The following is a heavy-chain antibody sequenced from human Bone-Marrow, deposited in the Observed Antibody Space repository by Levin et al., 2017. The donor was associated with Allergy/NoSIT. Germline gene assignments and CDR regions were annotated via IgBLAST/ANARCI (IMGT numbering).Heavy chain of an antibody. CDR1: GYTLTDSY. CDR3: ATDDTISVDSFHF. D-gene: IGHD2-21*01. V-gene: IGHV1-24*01. J-gene: IGHJ3*01. CDR2: LDPEDGET. Sequence: ASVKVSCKVSGYTLTDSYIHWVRQAPGKGLEWVGGLDPEDGETTYAQKFQGRVTMTADTSIQTAYMEVSSLTSYDTAVYFCATDDTISVDSFHFWGQGTMVTVSS.